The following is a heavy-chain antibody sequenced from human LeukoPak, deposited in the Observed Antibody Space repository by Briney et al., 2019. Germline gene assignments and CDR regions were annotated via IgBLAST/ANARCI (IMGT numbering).Heavy chain of an antibody. D-gene: IGHD6-13*01. CDR3: ARGRVFQQPDY. CDR1: GGSFSGYY. V-gene: IGHV4-34*01. Sequence: PSETLSLTCAVYGGSFSGYYWSWIRQPPGKGLEWIGEINHSGSTNYNPSLKSRVSISVDTSKNQFSLKLSSVTAADTAVYYCARGRVFQQPDYWGQGTLVTVSS. CDR2: INHSGST. J-gene: IGHJ4*02.